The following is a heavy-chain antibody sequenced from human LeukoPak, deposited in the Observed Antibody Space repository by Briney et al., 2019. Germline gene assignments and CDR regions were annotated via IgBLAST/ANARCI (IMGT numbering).Heavy chain of an antibody. CDR2: TYSDGNT. CDR3: ARDLSYFDY. V-gene: IGHV3-53*01. J-gene: IGHJ4*02. CDR1: GFSGSSTY. D-gene: IGHD2/OR15-2a*01. Sequence: GGSLRLSCAVSGFSGSSTYMTWVRQAPGKGLEWVSITYSDGNTYYAESVRGRFTVSRGYSKNTLYLQMKSLRVEDTAFYYCARDLSYFDYWGQGTLVTVSS.